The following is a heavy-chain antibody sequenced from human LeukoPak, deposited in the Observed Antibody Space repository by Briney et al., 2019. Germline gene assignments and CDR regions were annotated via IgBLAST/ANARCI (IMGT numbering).Heavy chain of an antibody. CDR2: INSDGGST. J-gene: IGHJ4*02. CDR1: GFTFSNYW. V-gene: IGHV3-74*01. Sequence: PGGSLRLSCAASGFTFSNYWMHWVRQAPGKGLVWVSRINSDGGSTNYADSVKGRFTISRDNAKNTLYLQMNSLRAEDTAVYYCARAVAGTHFDYWGQGTLVTVSS. CDR3: ARAVAGTHFDY. D-gene: IGHD6-19*01.